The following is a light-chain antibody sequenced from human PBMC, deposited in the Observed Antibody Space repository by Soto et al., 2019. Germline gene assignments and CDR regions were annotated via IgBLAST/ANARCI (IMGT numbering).Light chain of an antibody. CDR2: DAS. J-gene: IGKJ1*01. CDR1: QSISTY. Sequence: DIQITQSPSSLSASVGNRVTITCRASQSISTYLNWYQKKPGKAPNLLIYDASSLESGVPSRFSGSGSGTEFTLTISSLQPDDFATYYCQQYNSYWTFGQGTKVDIK. V-gene: IGKV1-5*01. CDR3: QQYNSYWT.